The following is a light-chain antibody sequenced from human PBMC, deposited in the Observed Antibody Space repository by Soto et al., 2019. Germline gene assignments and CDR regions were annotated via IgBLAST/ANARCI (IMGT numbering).Light chain of an antibody. CDR1: QSLLHSNGYNY. CDR2: LGS. Sequence: IVMTQSPLSLPVTPGEPASISCRSSQSLLHSNGYNYVDWYLQKPGQSPQLLIYLGSNRASGVXDXXSGSGSGTAFTLNISRVEAEDVGVYYCMQAAQTLWTFGQGTKVEI. V-gene: IGKV2-28*01. CDR3: MQAAQTLWT. J-gene: IGKJ1*01.